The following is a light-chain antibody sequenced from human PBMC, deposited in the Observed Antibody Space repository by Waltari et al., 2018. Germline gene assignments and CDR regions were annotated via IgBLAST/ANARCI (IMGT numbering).Light chain of an antibody. V-gene: IGKV4-1*01. J-gene: IGKJ1*01. CDR2: WAS. Sequence: DIVMTKSPDSLAVSLGERATINCKSSQSVLYSSNNNNYLAWYQQIPGQPPKLLIYWASTRESGVPDRFSGSGSGTDFTLTISSLQAEDVAVYYCQQYYSPPWTFGQGTKVEIK. CDR1: QSVLYSSNNNNY. CDR3: QQYYSPPWT.